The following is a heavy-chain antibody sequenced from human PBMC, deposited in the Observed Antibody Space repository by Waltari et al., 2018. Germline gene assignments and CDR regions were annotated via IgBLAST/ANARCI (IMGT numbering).Heavy chain of an antibody. CDR1: GYSISSGYY. V-gene: IGHV4-38-2*02. D-gene: IGHD3-9*01. Sequence: QVQLQESGPGLVKPSETLSLTCTVSGYSISSGYYWGWIRQPPGKGLEWIGSIYHSGSTYSNPSLKSRVTISVDTSKNQFSLKLSAVTAADTAVYYCARDMAYDILTGYYEYFDYWGQGTLVTVSS. J-gene: IGHJ4*02. CDR3: ARDMAYDILTGYYEYFDY. CDR2: IYHSGST.